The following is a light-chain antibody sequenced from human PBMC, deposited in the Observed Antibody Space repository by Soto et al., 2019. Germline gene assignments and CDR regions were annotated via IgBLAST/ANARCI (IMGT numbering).Light chain of an antibody. CDR2: GAS. Sequence: EILLTQSPGTLSLSPGDRATLSCRASQSIGSTFLAWYQQKSGQSPRLLIYGASDRATDIPDRFSGSGSGADFTLTITRLEPEDFAVYFCHQYGTLPLSFGGGTKVEIK. CDR3: HQYGTLPLS. V-gene: IGKV3-20*01. J-gene: IGKJ4*01. CDR1: QSIGSTF.